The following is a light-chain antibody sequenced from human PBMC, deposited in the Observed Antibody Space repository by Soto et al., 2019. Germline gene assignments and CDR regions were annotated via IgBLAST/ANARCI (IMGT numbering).Light chain of an antibody. CDR1: QSISSW. J-gene: IGKJ1*01. CDR3: QQYNSQSWT. V-gene: IGKV1-5*03. CDR2: KTS. Sequence: DIQMTQSPSTRSASVGDRVTITCRASQSISSWLAWYQHKPGKAPKLLIYKTSSLESGVPSRFSGSGDGTELTLTISSLQPDDFATYYCQQYNSQSWTFGQGTKVEIK.